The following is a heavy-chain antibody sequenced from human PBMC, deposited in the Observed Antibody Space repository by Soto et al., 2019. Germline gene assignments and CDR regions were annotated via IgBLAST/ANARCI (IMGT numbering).Heavy chain of an antibody. D-gene: IGHD2-2*01. CDR1: GFTFSTYT. CDR2: ISGSGGSP. Sequence: PGGSLRLSCVASGFTFSTYTMSWVRQAPGKGLEWVSVISGSGGSPSYADSVQGRFSISRDNPKNTLYLQMNSLRGEDTAMYYCAKARRSTTNCYVPDYWGQGTLVTVSS. CDR3: AKARRSTTNCYVPDY. J-gene: IGHJ4*02. V-gene: IGHV3-23*01.